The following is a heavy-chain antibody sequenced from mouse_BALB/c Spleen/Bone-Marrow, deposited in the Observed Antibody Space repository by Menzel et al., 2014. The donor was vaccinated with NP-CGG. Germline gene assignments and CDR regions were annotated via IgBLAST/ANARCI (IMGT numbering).Heavy chain of an antibody. V-gene: IGHV7-3*02. Sequence: EVKVVESGGGLVQPGGSLRLSCATSGFTITDYYMSWVRPPPGKALEWLGFIRNKANGYTTEYSASVKGRFTISRDNSQSILYLQMNTLRAEDSATYYCAVMDYWGQGTSVTVSS. CDR3: AVMDY. J-gene: IGHJ4*01. CDR2: IRNKANGYTT. CDR1: GFTITDYY.